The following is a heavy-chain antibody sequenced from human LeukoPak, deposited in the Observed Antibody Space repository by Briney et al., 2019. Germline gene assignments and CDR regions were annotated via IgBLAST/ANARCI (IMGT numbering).Heavy chain of an antibody. D-gene: IGHD4-11*01. CDR2: IIPIFGTA. CDR3: ARGLGTITTTLNYYYGMDV. Sequence: SVKVSCKASGGTFSSYAISWVRQAPGQGLEWMGGIIPIFGTANYAQKFQGRVTITADESTSTAYMELSSLRSEDTAVYYCARGLGTITTTLNYYYGMDVWGQGTTVTVSS. J-gene: IGHJ6*02. V-gene: IGHV1-69*13. CDR1: GGTFSSYA.